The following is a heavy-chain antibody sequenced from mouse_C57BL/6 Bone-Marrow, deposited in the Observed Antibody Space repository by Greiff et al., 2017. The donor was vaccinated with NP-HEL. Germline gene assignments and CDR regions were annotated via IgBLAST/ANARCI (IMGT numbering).Heavy chain of an antibody. J-gene: IGHJ4*01. CDR3: VRLRDYGSSYPHYYAMDY. CDR1: GFSFNTYA. CDR2: IRSKSNNYAT. V-gene: IGHV10-1*01. Sequence: EVHLVESGGGLVQPKGSLKLSCAASGFSFNTYAMNWVRQAPGKGLEWVARIRSKSNNYATYYADSVKDRFTISRDDSESMLYLQMNNLKTEDTAMYYCVRLRDYGSSYPHYYAMDYWGQGTSVTVSS. D-gene: IGHD1-1*01.